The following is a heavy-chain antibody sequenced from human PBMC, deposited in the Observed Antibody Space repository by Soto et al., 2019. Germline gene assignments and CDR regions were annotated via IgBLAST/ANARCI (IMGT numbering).Heavy chain of an antibody. J-gene: IGHJ3*02. CDR3: ARDYIYAFDI. V-gene: IGHV3-48*01. Sequence: GGSLRLSCAASGFTFNSYSMNWVCQAPGKGLEWVAYVSSSGSDPHYADSVRGRATISRDNAENSLYLHMNSLGAEDSAVYYCARDYIYAFDIWGQGTLVTVSS. D-gene: IGHD3-3*02. CDR1: GFTFNSYS. CDR2: VSSSGSDP.